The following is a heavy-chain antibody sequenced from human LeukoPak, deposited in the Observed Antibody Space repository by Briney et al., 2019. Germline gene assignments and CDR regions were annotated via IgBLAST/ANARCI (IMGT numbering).Heavy chain of an antibody. CDR3: ARATYYYDSSGYLRVYYFDY. CDR1: GGSISSYY. D-gene: IGHD3-22*01. Sequence: SETLSLTCTVSGGSISSYYWSWIRQPPGKGLEWIGYIYYSGSTNYNPSLKSRVTISVDTSKNQFSLKLSSVTAADTAVYYCARATYYYDSSGYLRVYYFDYWGPGTLVTVSS. V-gene: IGHV4-59*01. J-gene: IGHJ4*02. CDR2: IYYSGST.